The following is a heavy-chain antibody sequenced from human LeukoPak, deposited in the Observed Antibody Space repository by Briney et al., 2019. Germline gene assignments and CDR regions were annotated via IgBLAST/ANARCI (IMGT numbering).Heavy chain of an antibody. V-gene: IGHV3-30-3*01. CDR1: GGSFSSSF. J-gene: IGHJ4*02. D-gene: IGHD5-18*01. CDR2: ISYDGSNK. CDR3: ARAVYSYGLDY. Sequence: LSLTCAVSGGSFSSSFWWSWVRQPPGKGLEWVAVISYDGSNKYYADSVKGRFTISRDNSKNTLYLQMNSLRAEDTAVYYCARAVYSYGLDYWGQGTLVTVSS.